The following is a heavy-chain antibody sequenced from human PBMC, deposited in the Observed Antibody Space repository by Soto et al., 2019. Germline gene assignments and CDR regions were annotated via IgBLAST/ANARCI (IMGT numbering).Heavy chain of an antibody. CDR3: ARDTWTMIAGRDWFDP. D-gene: IGHD3-22*01. CDR2: IIPIFGTA. CDR1: GGTFSSYA. J-gene: IGHJ5*01. V-gene: IGHV1-69*01. Sequence: QVQLVQSGAEAKKPGSSVKVSCKASGGTFSSYAISWVRQAPVQVLEWMGGIIPIFGTANYAQKFQGRVTIHADESKGTDYLDLSCLRSEDPADYYCARDTWTMIAGRDWFDPLGQGTLVTVPS.